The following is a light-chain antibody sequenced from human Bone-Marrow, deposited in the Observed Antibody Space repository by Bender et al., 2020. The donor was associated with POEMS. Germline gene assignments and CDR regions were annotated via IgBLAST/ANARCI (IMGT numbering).Light chain of an antibody. CDR2: SDN. CDR1: NSNIGTNA. CDR3: CSYAGSYSFYV. V-gene: IGLV1-44*01. J-gene: IGLJ2*01. Sequence: QSVLTQPPSASGTPGQRVTISCSGSNSNIGTNAVNWYQQFPGTAPKLLIYSDNQRPSGAPDRFSGTKSGNTASLTISGLQAEDEADYYCCSYAGSYSFYVFGGGTKLTVL.